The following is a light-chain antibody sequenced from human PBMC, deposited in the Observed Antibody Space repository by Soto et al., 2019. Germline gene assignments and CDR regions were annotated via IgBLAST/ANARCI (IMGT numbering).Light chain of an antibody. V-gene: IGLV2-14*01. J-gene: IGLJ1*01. CDR3: SSYTNSNTRACV. CDR2: EVT. Sequence: QSALTQPASVSGSPGQSITISCTGTSGDIGSYNRVSWYQQHPGKAPKLIIYEVTDRPSGVSNRFSGSKYGNTASLTISGLQDEDEAEYYCSSYTNSNTRACVFGTGTKLTVL. CDR1: SGDIGSYNR.